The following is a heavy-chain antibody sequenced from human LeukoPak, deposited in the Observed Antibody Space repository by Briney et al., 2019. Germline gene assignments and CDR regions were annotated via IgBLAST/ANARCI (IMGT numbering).Heavy chain of an antibody. V-gene: IGHV3-43*02. CDR1: GFTFDDYG. CDR2: INWDGGST. J-gene: IGHJ3*01. D-gene: IGHD1-1*01. Sequence: GGSLRLSCAASGFTFDDYGMSWVRHARGKGLEWVSLINWDGGSTYSVDSVKGRFTISRDNNKNSLYLQMNSLRTEDTAFYYCAKARRPWQLIDAFDVWGRGTVVTVSP. CDR3: AKARRPWQLIDAFDV.